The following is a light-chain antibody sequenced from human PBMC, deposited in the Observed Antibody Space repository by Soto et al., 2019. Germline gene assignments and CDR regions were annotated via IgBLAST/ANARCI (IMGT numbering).Light chain of an antibody. CDR1: SSDVGAFNY. Sequence: QSALTQPASVSGSPGQSITISCTGTSSDVGAFNYVSWYQQHPGQAPKLMIYEVSNRPSGVSDRFSGSKSGNTASLTISGLKAEDEAAYFCMSFTSSSTVVFGGGTKLTVL. CDR2: EVS. V-gene: IGLV2-14*01. J-gene: IGLJ2*01. CDR3: MSFTSSSTVV.